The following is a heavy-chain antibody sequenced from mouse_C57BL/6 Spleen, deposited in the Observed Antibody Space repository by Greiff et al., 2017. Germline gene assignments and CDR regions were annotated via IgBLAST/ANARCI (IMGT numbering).Heavy chain of an antibody. CDR2: IYPGSGST. V-gene: IGHV1-55*01. D-gene: IGHD1-1*01. Sequence: VQLQQPGAELVKPGASVKMSCKASGYTFTSYWITWVKQRPGQGLAWIGDIYPGSGSTNYNEKFKSKATLTVDTSSSTAYMQLSSLTSEDSAVYYCARRVYYGSPWFAYWGQGTLVTVSA. CDR1: GYTFTSYW. J-gene: IGHJ3*01. CDR3: ARRVYYGSPWFAY.